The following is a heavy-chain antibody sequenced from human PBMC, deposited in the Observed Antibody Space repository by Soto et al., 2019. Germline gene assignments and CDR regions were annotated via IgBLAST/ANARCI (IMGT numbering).Heavy chain of an antibody. CDR1: GFTFSYYW. CDR3: ARGDRVAFDL. J-gene: IGHJ3*01. Sequence: EVQLVESGGGLVRPGGSLRLSCAASGFTFSYYWMHWVRQAPGKGLVWVSRIHSDGSSTTYADFVKGRFIISRDNASNTVDLQMNSVRVEDTAVYYWARGDRVAFDLLGQGTVFTVSS. CDR2: IHSDGSST. V-gene: IGHV3-74*01.